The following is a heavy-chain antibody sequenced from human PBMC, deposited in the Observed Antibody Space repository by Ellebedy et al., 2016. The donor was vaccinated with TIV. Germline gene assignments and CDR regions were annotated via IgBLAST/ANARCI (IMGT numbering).Heavy chain of an antibody. CDR1: GYSFTSYW. D-gene: IGHD2-15*01. V-gene: IGHV5-51*01. CDR2: IYPGDSDT. Sequence: GESLKISCKGSGYSFTSYWIGWVRQLPGKGLDWMGIIYPGDSDTRYSPSFQGQVTISADKSISTAYLQWSSLKASDTAMYYCARQLLYPHPHFDLWGRGTLVTVSS. J-gene: IGHJ2*01. CDR3: ARQLLYPHPHFDL.